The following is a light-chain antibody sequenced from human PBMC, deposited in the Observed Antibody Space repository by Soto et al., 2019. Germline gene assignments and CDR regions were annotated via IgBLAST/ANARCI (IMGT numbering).Light chain of an antibody. CDR2: VNN. V-gene: IGLV1-40*01. Sequence: QSALTQAPSVSGAPGQRVSISCSGNTSNIGANFDVNWYQQFPGAAPKLLISVNNNRPSGVPDRFSASKSGTSASLAITGLQAEDEADYYCQSYDNRLGGSRVFGGGTKVTVL. J-gene: IGLJ2*01. CDR1: TSNIGANFD. CDR3: QSYDNRLGGSRV.